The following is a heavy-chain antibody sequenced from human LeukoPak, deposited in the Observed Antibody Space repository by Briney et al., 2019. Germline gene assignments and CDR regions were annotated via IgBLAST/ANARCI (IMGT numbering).Heavy chain of an antibody. Sequence: ASVKVSCKASGYTFTSYYIHWVRQAPGRGLEWMGIINPSGGSTTYTQKFQGRVTMTRDTSTSTVYMDLSSLRSEDTAVYYCARGGYSSNWYSDYWGQGTLVTVSS. V-gene: IGHV1-46*01. CDR2: INPSGGST. CDR1: GYTFTSYY. D-gene: IGHD6-13*01. J-gene: IGHJ4*02. CDR3: ARGGYSSNWYSDY.